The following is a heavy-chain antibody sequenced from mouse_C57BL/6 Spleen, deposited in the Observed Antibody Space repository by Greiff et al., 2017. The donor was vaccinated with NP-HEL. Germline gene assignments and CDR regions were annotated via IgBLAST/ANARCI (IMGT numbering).Heavy chain of an antibody. Sequence: QVQLQQPGAELVRPGSSVKLSCKASGYTFTSYWMHWVKQRPIQGLEWIGNIDPSDSETHYNQKFKDKATLTVDKSSSTAYMQLSSLTSEDSAVYYGAKGTGTGYFDYWGQGTTLTVSS. V-gene: IGHV1-52*01. CDR2: IDPSDSET. CDR1: GYTFTSYW. D-gene: IGHD4-1*01. CDR3: AKGTGTGYFDY. J-gene: IGHJ2*01.